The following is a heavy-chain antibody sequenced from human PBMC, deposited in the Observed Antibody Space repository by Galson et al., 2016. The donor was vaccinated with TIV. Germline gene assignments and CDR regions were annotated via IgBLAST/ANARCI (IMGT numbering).Heavy chain of an antibody. D-gene: IGHD3-22*01. CDR1: GYTFTGQY. CDR3: AKDYGSTSGSDL. J-gene: IGHJ4*02. CDR2: INPNSGGT. V-gene: IGHV1-2*02. Sequence: SVKVSCKASGYTFTGQYMNWVRQAPGQGLEWMGWINPNSGGTNYEQKFKGRVTMTRDTSITTAYMELSRLRSDDTAVYYCAKDYGSTSGSDLWGQGTLVSVSS.